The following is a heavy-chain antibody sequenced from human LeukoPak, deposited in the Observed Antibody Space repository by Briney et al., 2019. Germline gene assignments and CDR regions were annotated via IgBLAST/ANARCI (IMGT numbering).Heavy chain of an antibody. CDR2: INHSGST. CDR3: ARGRESKLDYVWGSYRYLLDY. J-gene: IGHJ4*02. V-gene: IGHV4-34*01. CDR1: GGSFSGYY. D-gene: IGHD3-16*02. Sequence: SETLSLTCAVYGGSFSGYYWSWIRQPPGKGLEWIGEINHSGSTNYNPSLKSRVTISVDTSKNQFSLKLSSVTAADTAVYYCARGRESKLDYVWGSYRYLLDYWGQGTLVTVSS.